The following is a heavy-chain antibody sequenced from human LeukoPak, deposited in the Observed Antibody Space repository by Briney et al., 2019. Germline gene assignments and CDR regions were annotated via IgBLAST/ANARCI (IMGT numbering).Heavy chain of an antibody. CDR2: IYYSGST. V-gene: IGHV4-39*01. Sequence: MSSETLSLTCTVSGGSISSTTYYWGWIRQPPGKGLEWIGSIYYSGSTYYNPSVKSRVTVSGDTSKNQVSLKLSSVTAADTAVYYCARSPGTVFDFWGQGTLVTVSS. J-gene: IGHJ4*02. D-gene: IGHD4-17*01. CDR3: ARSPGTVFDF. CDR1: GGSISSTTYY.